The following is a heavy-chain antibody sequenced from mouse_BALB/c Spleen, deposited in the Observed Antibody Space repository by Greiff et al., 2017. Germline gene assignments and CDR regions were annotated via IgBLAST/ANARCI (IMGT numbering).Heavy chain of an antibody. CDR2: INPSTGYT. D-gene: IGHD1-1*01. CDR1: GYTFTSYW. CDR3: ARHYYGPLAMDY. J-gene: IGHJ4*01. Sequence: VQLVESGAELAKPGASVKMSCKASGYTFTSYWMHWVKQRPGQGLEWIGYINPSTGYTEYNQKFKDKATLTADKSSSTAYMQLSSLTSEDSAVYYCARHYYGPLAMDYWGQGTSVTVSS. V-gene: IGHV1-7*01.